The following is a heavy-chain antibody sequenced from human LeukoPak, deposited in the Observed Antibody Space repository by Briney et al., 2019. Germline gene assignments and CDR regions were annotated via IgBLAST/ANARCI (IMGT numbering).Heavy chain of an antibody. J-gene: IGHJ4*02. CDR1: GYTFINNW. D-gene: IGHD3-22*01. Sequence: ASVKASCKASGYTFINNWMHWVRQAPGQGLEWVGLINPTGSRTLYAQKFQGRVNMTRDMSTSTDYIELSRLRSEDTAIYYCARMEYYYDRSGYYNDWGQGTLVTVSS. CDR3: ARMEYYYDRSGYYND. CDR2: INPTGSRT. V-gene: IGHV1-46*01.